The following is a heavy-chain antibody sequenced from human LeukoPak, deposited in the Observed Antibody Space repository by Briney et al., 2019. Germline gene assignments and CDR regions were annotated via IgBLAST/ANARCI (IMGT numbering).Heavy chain of an antibody. CDR2: IKKKADSYTT. J-gene: IGHJ4*02. Sequence: GGSLRLSCAASGFTFRDYFMDWVRQAPGKGLEWVGRIKKKADSYTTEYAASVKGRFTISGDDSKSIAYLQMNSLKTEDTAVYYCTGFRLDDYWGQGTLVTVSS. D-gene: IGHD1-1*01. CDR1: GFTFRDYF. CDR3: TGFRLDDY. V-gene: IGHV3-72*01.